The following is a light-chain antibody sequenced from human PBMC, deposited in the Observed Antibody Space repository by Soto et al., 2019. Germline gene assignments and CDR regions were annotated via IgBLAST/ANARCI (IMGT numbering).Light chain of an antibody. V-gene: IGKV1-5*01. Sequence: DIQMTQSPSTLSASVGDRVTITCRASQYIANSLAWYQQKPGKAPKLLIYDVSTLESGVPSRFSGSGSGIEFTLTISSLQPDDFATVYCQHYYAFSNFGGGTKVEVK. CDR1: QYIANS. CDR3: QHYYAFSN. J-gene: IGKJ4*01. CDR2: DVS.